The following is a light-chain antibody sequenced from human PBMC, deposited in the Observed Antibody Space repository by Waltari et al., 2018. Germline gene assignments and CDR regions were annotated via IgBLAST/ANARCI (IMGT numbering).Light chain of an antibody. CDR2: GAS. CDR1: RSVNFN. CDR3: QQYDDWLPIT. Sequence: EIGMTQSPVTLSVSPGERVTLSCRTSRSVNFNLAWYQQKPGQAPRLLIYGASTGATAVHARFSGSGSGTEFTLTISSLQSEDFAVYYCQQYDDWLPITFGQGTRLDIK. V-gene: IGKV3-15*01. J-gene: IGKJ5*01.